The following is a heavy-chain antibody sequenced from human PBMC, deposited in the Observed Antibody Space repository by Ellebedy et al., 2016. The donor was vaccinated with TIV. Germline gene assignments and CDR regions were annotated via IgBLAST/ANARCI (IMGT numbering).Heavy chain of an antibody. CDR1: GFTFSSYW. Sequence: GESLKISCAASGFTFSSYWMHWVRQAPGKGLVWVSRIKGDGSRTSYADSVKGRFTISRDNAKNTLYLQMNSLRAEDTAIYYCAKGRGGGSDSSAPRYYFDYWGLGTLVTVSS. CDR2: IKGDGSRT. CDR3: AKGRGGGSDSSAPRYYFDY. D-gene: IGHD3-22*01. J-gene: IGHJ4*02. V-gene: IGHV3-74*01.